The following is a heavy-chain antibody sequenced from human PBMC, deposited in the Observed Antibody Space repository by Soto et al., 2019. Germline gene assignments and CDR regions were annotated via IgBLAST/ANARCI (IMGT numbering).Heavy chain of an antibody. Sequence: GASGKVSCKASGYTFTSYAMHWVRQAPGQRLEWMGWINAGNGNTKYSQKFQGRVTITRDTSASTAYMELSSLRSEDTAVYYCASSFIADPPADYYYYGMDVWGQGTTVTVS. CDR1: GYTFTSYA. CDR2: INAGNGNT. V-gene: IGHV1-3*01. J-gene: IGHJ6*02. D-gene: IGHD2-21*01. CDR3: ASSFIADPPADYYYYGMDV.